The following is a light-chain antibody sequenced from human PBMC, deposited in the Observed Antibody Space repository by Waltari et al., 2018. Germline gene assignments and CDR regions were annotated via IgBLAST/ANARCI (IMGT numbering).Light chain of an antibody. V-gene: IGKV3-20*01. CDR2: GAS. Sequence: EIVLTQSPGTLSLSTGERAPLSCRASQSVGRSLAWYQQKPGKAPRLLIHGASIRATGIPDRFSGGGSGTDFSLTISRLEPEDFAAYHCQHYVRLPVTFGQGTKVEIK. CDR3: QHYVRLPVT. J-gene: IGKJ1*01. CDR1: QSVGRS.